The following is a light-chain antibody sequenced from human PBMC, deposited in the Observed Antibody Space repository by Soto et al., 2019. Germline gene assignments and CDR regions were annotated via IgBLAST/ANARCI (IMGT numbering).Light chain of an antibody. Sequence: QSVLTQPPSGSGSPGQSVASSCTGTSSDVGSYNRVSWYQQPPGTAPKLLIYEVSNRPSGVPDRFSGSKSGNTASLTISGLQAEDEADYYCSSYTSSSTYVFGSGTKVTV. CDR2: EVS. CDR3: SSYTSSSTYV. V-gene: IGLV2-18*02. J-gene: IGLJ1*01. CDR1: SSDVGSYNR.